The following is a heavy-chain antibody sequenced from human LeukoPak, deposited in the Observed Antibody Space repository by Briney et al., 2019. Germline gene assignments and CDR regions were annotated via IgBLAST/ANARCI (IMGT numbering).Heavy chain of an antibody. D-gene: IGHD3-22*01. CDR1: GGSISSYY. CDR3: ARLSREVVIPAYFDY. J-gene: IGHJ4*02. V-gene: IGHV4-59*08. CDR2: IYSTGST. Sequence: KPSETLSLTCTVSGGSISSYYWNWIRQPPGKGLEWIGNIYSTGSTNYNPSLKSRVTISVDTSKNQFSLKLSSVTAADTAVYYCARLSREVVIPAYFDYWGQGTLVTVSS.